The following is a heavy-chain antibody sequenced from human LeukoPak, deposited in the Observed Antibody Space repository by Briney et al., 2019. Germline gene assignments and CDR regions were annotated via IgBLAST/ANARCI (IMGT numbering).Heavy chain of an antibody. J-gene: IGHJ4*02. CDR3: ARVSGYCSGGSCYELAYFDY. Sequence: SETLSLTCTVSGGSISSYYWSWIRQPPGKGLEWIASGDYSGGTYYNPSLESRVAISVDTSKNQFSLKLSSVTAADTAVYYCARVSGYCSGGSCYELAYFDYWGQGTLVTVSS. D-gene: IGHD2-15*01. V-gene: IGHV4-59*12. CDR2: GDYSGGT. CDR1: GGSISSYY.